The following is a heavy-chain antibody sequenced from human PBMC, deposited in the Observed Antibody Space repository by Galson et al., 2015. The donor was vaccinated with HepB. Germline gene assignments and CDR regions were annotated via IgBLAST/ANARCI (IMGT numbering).Heavy chain of an antibody. CDR3: ARVHRCGYDY. CDR1: GLTFSDFY. CDR2: ISGSSKFT. J-gene: IGHJ4*02. D-gene: IGHD5-18*01. Sequence: SLRLSCAVSGLTFSDFYMTWIRQAPGKGLEWISYISGSSKFTVYADSVRGRFTISRDNAKRSVYLNMNNLRAEDTAVYYCARVHRCGYDYWGQGTLVTVSS. V-gene: IGHV3-11*05.